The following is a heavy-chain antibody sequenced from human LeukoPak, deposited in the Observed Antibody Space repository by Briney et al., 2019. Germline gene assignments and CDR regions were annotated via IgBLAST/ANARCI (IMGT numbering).Heavy chain of an antibody. Sequence: SETLSLTCAVYGGSFSGYYWSWIRQPPGKGLEWIGEINHSGSTNYNPSLKSRVTISVDTSKNQFSLKLSSVTAADTAVYYCARGYGKQWPARYFQHWGQGTLVTVSS. CDR3: ARGYGKQWPARYFQH. CDR2: INHSGST. CDR1: GGSFSGYY. D-gene: IGHD6-19*01. J-gene: IGHJ1*01. V-gene: IGHV4-34*01.